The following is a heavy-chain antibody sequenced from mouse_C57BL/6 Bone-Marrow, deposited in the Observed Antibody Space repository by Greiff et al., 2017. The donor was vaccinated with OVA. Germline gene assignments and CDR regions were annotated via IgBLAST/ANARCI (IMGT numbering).Heavy chain of an antibody. V-gene: IGHV1-39*01. D-gene: IGHD2-2*01. CDR1: GYSFTDYN. J-gene: IGHJ2*01. Sequence: LVESGPELVKPGASVKISCKASGYSFTDYNMNWVKQSNGKSLEWIGVINPNYGPTSYNQKFKGKATLTVDQSSSTAYMQLNSLTSEDSAVYYCARGEDYGYDGFDYWGQGTTLTVSS. CDR2: INPNYGPT. CDR3: ARGEDYGYDGFDY.